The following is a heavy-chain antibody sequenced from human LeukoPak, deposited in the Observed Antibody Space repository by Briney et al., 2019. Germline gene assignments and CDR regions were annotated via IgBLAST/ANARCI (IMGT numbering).Heavy chain of an antibody. J-gene: IGHJ4*02. Sequence: SETLSLTCTVSGGSISRSTYYWSWIRQPPGKGLEWIGYIYYSGSTNYNPSLKSRVTISVDTSKNQFSLRLSSVTAADTAVYYCARVTGYMIEDYFDYWGQGTLVTVSS. CDR1: GGSISRSTYY. CDR3: ARVTGYMIEDYFDY. V-gene: IGHV4-61*01. CDR2: IYYSGST. D-gene: IGHD3-22*01.